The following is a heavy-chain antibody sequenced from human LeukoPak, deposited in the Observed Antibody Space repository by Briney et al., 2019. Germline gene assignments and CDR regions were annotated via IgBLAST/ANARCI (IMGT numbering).Heavy chain of an antibody. V-gene: IGHV3-33*01. D-gene: IGHD3-22*01. Sequence: GGSLRLSCAASGFTFSNYGMHWVGQAPGKGLEWVAVIWYHGRDKYYADSVKGRFTIPKDNSKNTVFLQMDSLRADDTAVYYCARDRDSSGHYGWFDPWGQGTPVTVSS. J-gene: IGHJ5*02. CDR1: GFTFSNYG. CDR3: ARDRDSSGHYGWFDP. CDR2: IWYHGRDK.